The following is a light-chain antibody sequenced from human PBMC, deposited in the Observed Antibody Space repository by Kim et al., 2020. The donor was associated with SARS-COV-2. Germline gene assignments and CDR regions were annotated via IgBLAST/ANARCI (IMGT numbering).Light chain of an antibody. V-gene: IGKV4-1*01. CDR3: QQCYTTPWT. Sequence: DIVMTQSPDSLAVSLGERATINCKSSQSVLYSSNNKNCLAWYQQKPGQPPELLIYWASTRESGVPDRFSGSGSGTDFTLTISSLQAEDVAVYYCQQCYTTPWTFGQGTKVDFK. J-gene: IGKJ1*01. CDR2: WAS. CDR1: QSVLYSSNNKNC.